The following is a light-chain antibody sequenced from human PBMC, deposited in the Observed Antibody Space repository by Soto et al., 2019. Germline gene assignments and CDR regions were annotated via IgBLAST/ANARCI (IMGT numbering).Light chain of an antibody. CDR2: AAS. CDR3: HKYNSALLT. Sequence: DIQMTQSPSSLSASVGDRVTITCRASQGIYNYLAWYQQKPGKAPKLLIYAASTLEAGVPSRFSGSGSGTDFTVTISSLQPEDVATYYCHKYNSALLTFGQGTRVEIK. V-gene: IGKV1-27*01. CDR1: QGIYNY. J-gene: IGKJ5*01.